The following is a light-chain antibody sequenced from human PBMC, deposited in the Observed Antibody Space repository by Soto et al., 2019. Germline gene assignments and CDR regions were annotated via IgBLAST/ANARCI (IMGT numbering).Light chain of an antibody. CDR1: KLGDKY. CDR2: QDN. V-gene: IGLV3-1*01. Sequence: SYELTQPPSVSVSPGQTASIACSGDKLGDKYACWYQQKPGQSPVLVIYQDNRRPSGIPERFSGSNSGNTATLTISGTQPMDEADYYCQTWDSSTGGVFGGGTKLTVL. CDR3: QTWDSSTGGV. J-gene: IGLJ2*01.